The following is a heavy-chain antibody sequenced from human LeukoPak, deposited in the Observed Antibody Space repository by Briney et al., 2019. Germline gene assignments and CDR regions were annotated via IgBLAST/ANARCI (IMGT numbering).Heavy chain of an antibody. D-gene: IGHD3-22*01. Sequence: SETLSLTCTVSGGSISSYYWSWIRQPPGKGLEWIGYIYYSGSTNYNPSLKSRVAISVDTSKNQFSLKLSSVTAADTAVYYCARTYYYDSSGYDAFDIWGQGTMVTVSS. CDR3: ARTYYYDSSGYDAFDI. V-gene: IGHV4-59*08. CDR2: IYYSGST. CDR1: GGSISSYY. J-gene: IGHJ3*02.